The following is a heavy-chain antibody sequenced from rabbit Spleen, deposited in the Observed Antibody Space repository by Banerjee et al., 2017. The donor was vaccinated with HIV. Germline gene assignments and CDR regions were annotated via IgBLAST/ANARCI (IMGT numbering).Heavy chain of an antibody. CDR1: GFSFSSGYN. Sequence: QEQLEESGGGLVKPGGTLTLTCTASGFSFSSGYNMCWVRQAPGKGLEWIACIYAGSSSGFTYSATWAKGRFTCSKTSSTTVTLQMTSLTVADTATYFCARDTGSSFSSYGMDLWGPGTLVTVS. CDR3: ARDTGSSFSSYGMDL. V-gene: IGHV1S45*01. D-gene: IGHD8-1*01. J-gene: IGHJ6*01. CDR2: IYAGSSSGFT.